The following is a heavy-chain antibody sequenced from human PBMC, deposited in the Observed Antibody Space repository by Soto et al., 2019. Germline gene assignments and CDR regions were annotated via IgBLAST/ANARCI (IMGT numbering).Heavy chain of an antibody. CDR1: GGFISSSSYY. CDR2: IYYSGST. Sequence: SEALSVTCTVSGGFISSSSYYWGWIRQPPGKGLELIGSIYYSGSTYYNPSLKSRVTISVDTSKNQFSLKLSSVTAADTAVYYCARQSPIDIVVVGAARQSWFDPWGQGTLVTVSS. V-gene: IGHV4-39*01. CDR3: ARQSPIDIVVVGAARQSWFDP. D-gene: IGHD2-15*01. J-gene: IGHJ5*02.